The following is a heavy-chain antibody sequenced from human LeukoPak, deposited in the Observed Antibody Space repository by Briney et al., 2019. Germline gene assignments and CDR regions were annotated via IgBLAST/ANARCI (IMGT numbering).Heavy chain of an antibody. CDR1: GYTFTSNY. CDR3: ARDQEGFDY. CDR2: IYPRDGST. J-gene: IGHJ4*02. V-gene: IGHV1-46*01. Sequence: VASVKVSRTASGYTFTSNYIHWVRQAPGQGLEWMGMIYPRDGSTSYAQKFQGRVTVTRDTSTSTVHMEQSGLRSEDTAVYYCARDQEGFDYWGQGTLVTVSS.